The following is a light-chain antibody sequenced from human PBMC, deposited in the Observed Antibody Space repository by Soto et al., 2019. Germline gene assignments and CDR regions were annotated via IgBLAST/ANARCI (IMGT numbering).Light chain of an antibody. CDR3: QQRSNWPPLIT. CDR1: QSVNSY. CDR2: DAS. Sequence: EIVLTQSPATLSLSPGERATLSCRASQSVNSYLACYQQKPGQAPRLLIYDASNMATGIPATFSGSGSGTDFTLTISCLEPEDFAVYYCQQRSNWPPLITFGQGTRLAIK. J-gene: IGKJ5*01. V-gene: IGKV3-11*01.